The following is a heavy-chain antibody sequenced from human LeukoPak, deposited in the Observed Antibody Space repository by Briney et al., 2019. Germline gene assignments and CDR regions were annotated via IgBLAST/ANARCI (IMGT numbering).Heavy chain of an antibody. CDR2: ISSSSSYI. CDR3: AKDIAVAHYGMDV. CDR1: GFTFSSYW. Sequence: GGSLRLSCAASGFTFSSYWMSWVRQAPGKGLEWVSSISSSSSYIYYADSVKGRFTISRDNAKNSLYLQMNSLRAEDTALYYCAKDIAVAHYGMDVWGQGTTVTVSS. D-gene: IGHD6-19*01. V-gene: IGHV3-21*04. J-gene: IGHJ6*02.